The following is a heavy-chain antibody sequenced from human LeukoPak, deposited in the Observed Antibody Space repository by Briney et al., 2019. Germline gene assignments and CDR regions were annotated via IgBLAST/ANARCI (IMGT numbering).Heavy chain of an antibody. CDR2: ISYDGSNK. Sequence: GGSLRLSCAASGFTVSSNYMSWVRQAPGKGLEWVAVISYDGSNKYYADSVKGRFTISRDNSKNTLYLQMNSLRAEDTAVYYCARGLNAEEDYWGQGTLVTVSS. D-gene: IGHD1-1*01. CDR1: GFTVSSNY. V-gene: IGHV3-30-3*01. CDR3: ARGLNAEEDY. J-gene: IGHJ4*02.